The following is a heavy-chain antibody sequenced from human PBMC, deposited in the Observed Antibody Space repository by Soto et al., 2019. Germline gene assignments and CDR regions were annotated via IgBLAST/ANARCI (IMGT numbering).Heavy chain of an antibody. CDR1: GFTFGGYA. CDR3: AKDLSSSAFYYMDV. D-gene: IGHD6-6*01. Sequence: GGSLRLSCAASGFTFGGYAMHWVRQAPGKGLEWVSGMNWNSGSRDYADSVKGRFTISRDNAKNHLYLQMNSLRAEDTALYYCAKDLSSSAFYYMDVWGQGTTVTVSS. V-gene: IGHV3-9*01. CDR2: MNWNSGSR. J-gene: IGHJ6*03.